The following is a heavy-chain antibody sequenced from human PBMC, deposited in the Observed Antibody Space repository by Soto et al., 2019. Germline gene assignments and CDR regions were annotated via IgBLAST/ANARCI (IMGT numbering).Heavy chain of an antibody. Sequence: QVQLQESGPGLVKPSETLSLTCTVSGGSISSYYWSWIRQPPGKRLEWIGYIYYSGSTNYNPSLKSRGTISVDTSKNLFSLELRSVTAADTAVYYCARDSVGSGYDWGQGTLVTVSS. D-gene: IGHD5-12*01. CDR1: GGSISSYY. V-gene: IGHV4-59*01. CDR2: IYYSGST. CDR3: ARDSVGSGYD. J-gene: IGHJ4*02.